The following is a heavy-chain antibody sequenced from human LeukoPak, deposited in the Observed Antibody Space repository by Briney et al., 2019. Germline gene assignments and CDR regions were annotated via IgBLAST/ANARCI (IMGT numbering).Heavy chain of an antibody. CDR2: INAGNGNT. CDR1: GYTFTSYA. CDR3: ARTELVWYYFDY. J-gene: IGHJ4*02. V-gene: IGHV1-3*01. D-gene: IGHD3-9*01. Sequence: GASVKVSCKASGYTFTSYAMHWVRQAPGQRLEWMGWINAGNGNTKYSQKFQGRVTITRDTSASTAYMELSSLRSEDTAAYYCARTELVWYYFDYWGQGTLVTVSS.